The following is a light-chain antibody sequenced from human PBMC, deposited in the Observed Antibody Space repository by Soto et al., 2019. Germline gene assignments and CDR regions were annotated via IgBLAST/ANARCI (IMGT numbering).Light chain of an antibody. Sequence: QSVLTQPASVSGSPGQSITISCTGTGSDVGAYNYVSWYQQHPDKAPKLMIYDVSDRPSGVSNRFSGSKSGNTASLTISGLQAEDEADYYCTSFTSSSILYVFGAGTKVTVL. CDR2: DVS. CDR1: GSDVGAYNY. V-gene: IGLV2-14*01. J-gene: IGLJ1*01. CDR3: TSFTSSSILYV.